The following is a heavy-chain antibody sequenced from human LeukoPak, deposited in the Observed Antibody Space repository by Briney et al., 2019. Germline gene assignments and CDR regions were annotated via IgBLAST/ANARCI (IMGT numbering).Heavy chain of an antibody. CDR2: IYYSGSP. D-gene: IGHD5-24*01. Sequence: SETLSLTCTVSGGSISSSSYYWGWIRQPPGKGLEWIGSIYYSGSPYSNPSLKSRVTISVDTSKNQFSLKLTSVTAADTAMYYCASMATYYFDHWGQGALATVSS. V-gene: IGHV4-39*01. CDR1: GGSISSSSYY. J-gene: IGHJ4*02. CDR3: ASMATYYFDH.